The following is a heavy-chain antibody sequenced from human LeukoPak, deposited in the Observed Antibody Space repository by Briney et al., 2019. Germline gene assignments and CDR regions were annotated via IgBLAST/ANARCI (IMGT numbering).Heavy chain of an antibody. CDR1: GFTFSSYA. J-gene: IGHJ4*02. D-gene: IGHD3-3*01. CDR2: ISGSGGST. CDR3: AKGPKYDFWSGTRDYFFDY. V-gene: IGHV3-23*01. Sequence: HPGGSLTLSCAASGFTFSSYAMSWVRQAPGRGLEWVSAISGSGGSTYYADSVKGRLTISRDNSRNTLYLQMNSQRAEDTAVYYCAKGPKYDFWSGTRDYFFDYWGQGTLVTVPS.